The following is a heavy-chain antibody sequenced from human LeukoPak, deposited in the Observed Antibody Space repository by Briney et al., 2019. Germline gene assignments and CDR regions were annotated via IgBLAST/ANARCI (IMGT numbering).Heavy chain of an antibody. CDR2: IRYDGSNK. J-gene: IGHJ4*02. CDR3: ASTDIAVAGTVGVY. CDR1: GFTFSSYG. Sequence: PGGSLRLSCAAPGFTFSSYGMHWVRQAPGKGLEWVAFIRYDGSNKYYADSVKGRFTISRDNSKNTLYLQMNSLRAEDTAVYYCASTDIAVAGTVGVYWGQGTLVTVSS. V-gene: IGHV3-30*02. D-gene: IGHD6-19*01.